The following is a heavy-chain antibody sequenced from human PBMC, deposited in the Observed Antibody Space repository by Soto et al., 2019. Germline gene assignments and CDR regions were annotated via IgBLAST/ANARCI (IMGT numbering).Heavy chain of an antibody. CDR1: GGSFSGYY. Sequence: PSETLSLTCAVYGGSFSGYYWSWIRQPPGKGLEWIGEINHSGSTNYNPSLKSRVTISVDTSKNQFSLKLSSVTAADTAVYYCARGNAAAGLYYYYYGMDVWGQGTTVTVSS. V-gene: IGHV4-34*01. CDR2: INHSGST. CDR3: ARGNAAAGLYYYYYGMDV. D-gene: IGHD6-13*01. J-gene: IGHJ6*02.